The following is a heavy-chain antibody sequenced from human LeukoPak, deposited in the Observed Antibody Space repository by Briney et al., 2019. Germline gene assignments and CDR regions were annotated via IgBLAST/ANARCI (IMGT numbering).Heavy chain of an antibody. Sequence: SETLSLTCTVSGYSISSGYYWGWIRQPPGKGLEWIGSIYHSGSTYYNPSLKSRVTISVDTSKNQFSLKLSSVTAADTAVYYCARVHFWFDPWGQGTLVTVSS. CDR1: GYSISSGYY. CDR3: ARVHFWFDP. CDR2: IYHSGST. V-gene: IGHV4-38-2*02. J-gene: IGHJ5*02.